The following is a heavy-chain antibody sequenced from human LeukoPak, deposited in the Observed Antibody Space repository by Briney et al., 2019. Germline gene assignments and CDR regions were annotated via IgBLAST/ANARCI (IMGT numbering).Heavy chain of an antibody. V-gene: IGHV3-21*01. D-gene: IGHD4-17*01. Sequence: GGSLRLSCAASGFAFSSSNLNWFRQAPGKGLEWDSSITSDAYIYYADSLKGRFSISRDNAKNSVSLQMISLRAEDTAVYYCARADYGDYGVDYWGQGALVTVSS. CDR1: GFAFSSSN. CDR2: ITSDAYI. J-gene: IGHJ4*02. CDR3: ARADYGDYGVDY.